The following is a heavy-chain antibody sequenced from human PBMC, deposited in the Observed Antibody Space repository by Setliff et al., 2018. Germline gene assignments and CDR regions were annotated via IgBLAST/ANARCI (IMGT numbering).Heavy chain of an antibody. D-gene: IGHD3-3*01. CDR2: FHTGGST. J-gene: IGHJ5*02. V-gene: IGHV4-61*09. CDR3: ARAGPTVTFFRVLVISWWDP. Sequence: KTSETLSLTCTVSGDSISSGSYYWTWIRQPAGKGLEWIGHFHTGGSTNYNRSLRSRVSISVDTSKNQFSLKLSSVTAADTATYYCARAGPTVTFFRVLVISWWDPWGQGPLVTVSS. CDR1: GDSISSGSYY.